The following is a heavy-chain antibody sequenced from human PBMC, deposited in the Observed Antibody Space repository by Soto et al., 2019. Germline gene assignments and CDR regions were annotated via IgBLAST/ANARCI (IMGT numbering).Heavy chain of an antibody. CDR1: GFTFSSYS. V-gene: IGHV3-21*01. D-gene: IGHD3-10*01. CDR2: ISSSSSYI. J-gene: IGHJ4*02. Sequence: EVQLVESGGGLVKPGGSLRLSCAASGFTFSSYSMNWVRQAPGKGLEWVSSISSSSSYIYYADSVKGRFTISRDNAKNSLYLQMNSLRAEDTVVYYCARVVSRQYYYGSGSYSDYWGQGTLVTVSS. CDR3: ARVVSRQYYYGSGSYSDY.